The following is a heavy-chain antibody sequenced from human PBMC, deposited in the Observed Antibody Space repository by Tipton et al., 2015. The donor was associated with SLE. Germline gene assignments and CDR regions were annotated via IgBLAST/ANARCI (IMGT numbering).Heavy chain of an antibody. CDR2: LYYTGST. Sequence: TLSLTCTVAGGSISSTSYYWGWIRQPPGEGLEWIGYLYYTGSTDYNPSLKGRVNTSIDTSKNQFSLNLNSVTAADTAVYYCAREPDYWGQGTLVTVSS. V-gene: IGHV4-61*01. CDR3: AREPDY. J-gene: IGHJ4*02. CDR1: GGSISSTSYY.